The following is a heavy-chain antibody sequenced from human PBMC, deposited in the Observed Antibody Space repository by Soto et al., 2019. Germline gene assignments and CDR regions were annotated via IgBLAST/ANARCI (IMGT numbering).Heavy chain of an antibody. D-gene: IGHD6-13*01. CDR2: IFWSDDK. V-gene: IGHV2-5*01. Sequence: SGPTLVNPTQTLTLTCTYSGFSLSSYGVGVAWIRQPPGEALEWLSIIFWSDDKRYSPSLESRLTVTKDTSRNQVALTMTNVDPVDTATYYCAHIGSTWFPLDLWGQGTLVTVSS. CDR1: GFSLSSYGVG. J-gene: IGHJ5*02. CDR3: AHIGSTWFPLDL.